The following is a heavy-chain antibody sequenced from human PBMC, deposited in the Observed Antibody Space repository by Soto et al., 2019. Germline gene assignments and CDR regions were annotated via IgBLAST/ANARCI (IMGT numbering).Heavy chain of an antibody. CDR3: AVSSPDIVVLPSSIYFTS. V-gene: IGHV3-9*02. CDR2: LSWDRSTV. D-gene: IGHD2-15*01. CDR1: GSSSDPFT. J-gene: IGHJ4*02. Sequence: SLRLSCVASGSSSDPFTMHWVRELPGKGLEWVAGLSWDRSTVAYADSVQGRFTTSRDHAKNSVDLLMDSLRPDDTALYFCAVSSPDIVVLPSSIYFTSWGPGTQVTVSS.